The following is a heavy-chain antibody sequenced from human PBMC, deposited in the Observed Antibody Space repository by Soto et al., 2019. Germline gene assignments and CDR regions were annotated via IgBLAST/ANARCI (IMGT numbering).Heavy chain of an antibody. CDR1: QFNFNTCW. CDR2: IKQDGSKT. D-gene: IGHD5-12*01. V-gene: IGHV3-7*01. CDR3: AIENRDSQYSSLHY. Sequence: GGSLRLSCAASQFNFNTCWMSWLRQAPGKGLEWVANIKQDGSKTYYADSVKGRFTISRDNAKNSVYLQINSLTSEDTALYYCAIENRDSQYSSLHYWGQGPHVTVSS. J-gene: IGHJ4*02.